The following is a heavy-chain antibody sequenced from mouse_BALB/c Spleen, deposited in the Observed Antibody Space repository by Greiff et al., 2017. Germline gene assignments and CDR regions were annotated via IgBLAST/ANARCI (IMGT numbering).Heavy chain of an antibody. Sequence: EVQLQQSGAELVRPGALVKLSCKASGFNIKDYYMHWVKQRPEQGLEWIGWIDPENGNTIYDPKFQGKASITADTSSNTAYLQLSSLTSEDTAVYYCARGFYYGSRGYAMDYWGQGTSVTVSS. CDR3: ARGFYYGSRGYAMDY. CDR2: IDPENGNT. CDR1: GFNIKDYY. J-gene: IGHJ4*01. D-gene: IGHD1-1*01. V-gene: IGHV14-1*02.